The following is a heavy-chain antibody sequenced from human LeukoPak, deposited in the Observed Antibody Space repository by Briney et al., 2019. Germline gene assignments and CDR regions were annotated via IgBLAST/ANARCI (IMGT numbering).Heavy chain of an antibody. Sequence: GGSLRLSCAASGFTFSSYDMHWVRQAPGKGLEWVTVISYDGSNKYYGDSVKGRFTISRDNSKNTLYLKMNSLRAEDTAVYYCAKEGSDGDFDYWGQGTLVSVSS. CDR1: GFTFSSYD. J-gene: IGHJ4*02. CDR2: ISYDGSNK. CDR3: AKEGSDGDFDY. V-gene: IGHV3-30*18. D-gene: IGHD1-26*01.